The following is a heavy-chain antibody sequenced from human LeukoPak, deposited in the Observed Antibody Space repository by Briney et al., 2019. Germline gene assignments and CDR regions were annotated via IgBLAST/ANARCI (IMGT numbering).Heavy chain of an antibody. D-gene: IGHD6-19*01. CDR2: IYYSGST. V-gene: IGHV4-39*01. CDR3: GGHDGSGRSWNEDY. J-gene: IGHJ4*02. Sequence: SETLSLTCTVSGGSISSSSYYWGWIRQPPGKGLEWIGSIYYSGSTYYNPSLKSRVTISVDTSKNQFSLKLSSVTAADTAVYYCGGHDGSGRSWNEDYLGQGTLVTVSS. CDR1: GGSISSSSYY.